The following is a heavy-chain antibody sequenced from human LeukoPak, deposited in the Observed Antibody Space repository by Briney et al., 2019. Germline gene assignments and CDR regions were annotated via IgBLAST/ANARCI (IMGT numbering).Heavy chain of an antibody. Sequence: GASVKVSCKVSGYTLTELSMHWVRQAPGKGLEWMGGFDHGHGETIYAQKFQGRVTMTEDTSTDTAYMELSSLRSEDTAVYFRATGGIWDLLNYWGQGTLVTVSA. V-gene: IGHV1-24*01. CDR3: ATGGIWDLLNY. J-gene: IGHJ4*02. D-gene: IGHD1-26*01. CDR1: GYTLTELS. CDR2: FDHGHGET.